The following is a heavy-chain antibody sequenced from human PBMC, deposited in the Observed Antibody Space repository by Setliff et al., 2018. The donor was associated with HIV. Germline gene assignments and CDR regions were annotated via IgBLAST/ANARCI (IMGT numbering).Heavy chain of an antibody. V-gene: IGHV1-69*10. CDR1: GGTFSSYA. D-gene: IGHD3-16*01. Sequence: SVKVSCKASGGTFSSYAISWVRQAPGQGLEWMGGFIPLPRIANYPQKFQGRVTITADESMSTAYMELSGLRSEDTAVYYCARAVASKNIRGEYYFDYWGQGTLVTVSS. CDR3: ARAVASKNIRGEYYFDY. J-gene: IGHJ4*02. CDR2: FIPLPRIA.